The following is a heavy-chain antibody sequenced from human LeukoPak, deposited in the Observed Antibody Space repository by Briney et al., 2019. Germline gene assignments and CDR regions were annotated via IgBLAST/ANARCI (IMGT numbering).Heavy chain of an antibody. CDR2: ISGSGGST. CDR1: GFIFSSYA. J-gene: IGHJ4*02. V-gene: IGHV3-23*01. CDR3: AKDSEIVPTNLLDY. D-gene: IGHD5-12*01. Sequence: GSLLLSSGAAGFIFSSYAMISVRQAPGKGLEGVSAISGSGGSTYYADSVKGRFTISRDNSKNTLYLQMNSLRAEDTAVYYCAKDSEIVPTNLLDYWGQGTLVTVSS.